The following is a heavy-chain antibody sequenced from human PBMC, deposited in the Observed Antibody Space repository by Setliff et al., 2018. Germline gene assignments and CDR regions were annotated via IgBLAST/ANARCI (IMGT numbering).Heavy chain of an antibody. D-gene: IGHD6-19*01. V-gene: IGHV2-5*02. J-gene: IGHJ4*02. CDR1: GFSLTTNGVG. Sequence: SGPTLVNPTQALALTCSFSGFSLTTNGVGVGWIRQPPGKAPEWLAFIYWDGDKRYNPSLKNRLTVAKDTSNNQVVLTMSNMDPMDTATYYCAYREVGYGSGWNQGVLLYWGQGILVTVSS. CDR2: IYWDGDK. CDR3: AYREVGYGSGWNQGVLLY.